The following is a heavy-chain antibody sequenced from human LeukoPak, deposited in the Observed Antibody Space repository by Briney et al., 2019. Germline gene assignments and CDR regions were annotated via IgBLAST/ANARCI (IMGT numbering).Heavy chain of an antibody. J-gene: IGHJ3*02. CDR3: ARTDDASHI. CDR1: GGSINNYY. V-gene: IGHV4-59*01. CDR2: IFYSGST. Sequence: PSETLSLTCSVSGGSINNYYWSWIRQPPGKGLEWIGHIFYSGSTNYNPSLKSRVTISLVMSKNQISLKLSSVTTADTAMYYCARTDDASHIWGHGTTVTVSS. D-gene: IGHD2-21*02.